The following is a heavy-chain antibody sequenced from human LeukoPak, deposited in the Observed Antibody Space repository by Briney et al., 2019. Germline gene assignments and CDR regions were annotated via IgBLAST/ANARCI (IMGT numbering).Heavy chain of an antibody. CDR1: GGSISSSSYY. V-gene: IGHV4-39*01. D-gene: IGHD2-2*01. CDR3: ARAPPRYCSSTSCNGMDV. CDR2: IYYSGST. J-gene: IGHJ6*02. Sequence: SETLSLTCTVSGGSISSSSYYWGWIRQPPGKGLEWIGSIYYSGSTYYNPSLKSRVTISVDTSRNQFSLKLSSVTAADTAVYYCARAPPRYCSSTSCNGMDVWGQGTTVTVSS.